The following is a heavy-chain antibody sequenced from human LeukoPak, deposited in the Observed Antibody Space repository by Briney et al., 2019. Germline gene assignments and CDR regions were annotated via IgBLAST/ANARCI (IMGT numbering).Heavy chain of an antibody. V-gene: IGHV3-48*04. Sequence: GGSLRLSCAASGFTFSSYSMNWVRQAPGKGLEWVSYISSSSSTIYYADSVKGRFTISRDNAKNSLYLQMNSLRAEDTAVYYCARAGYYYDSSGYYRFDYWGQGTLVTVSS. CDR2: ISSSSSTI. CDR1: GFTFSSYS. J-gene: IGHJ4*02. CDR3: ARAGYYYDSSGYYRFDY. D-gene: IGHD3-22*01.